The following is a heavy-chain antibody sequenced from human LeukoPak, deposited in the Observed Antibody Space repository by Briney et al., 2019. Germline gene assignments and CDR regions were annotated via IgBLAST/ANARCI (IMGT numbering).Heavy chain of an antibody. J-gene: IGHJ4*02. CDR2: ISGSGGST. CDR1: GFTFSSYA. D-gene: IGHD6-19*01. CDR3: ASGGISGWYY. Sequence: GGSLRLSCVASGFTFSSYAMSWVRQAPGKGLEWVSGISGSGGSTYYADSMKGRFTISRDNAKNSLYLQMNSLRVEDTAVYFCASGGISGWYYWGQGTLVTVSP. V-gene: IGHV3-23*01.